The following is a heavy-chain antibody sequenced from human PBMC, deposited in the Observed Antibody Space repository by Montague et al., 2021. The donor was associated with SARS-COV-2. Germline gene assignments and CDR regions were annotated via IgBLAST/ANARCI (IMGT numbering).Heavy chain of an antibody. CDR3: ARGIWYAN. Sequence: SETLSLTCTVSGGSISSSSYYWGWIRQSPGKGLEWIGDIYYSGSTTYNPSLESRVTISVDTSKNQFSLRLSSVTAADTAVYYCARGIWYANWGQGILVTVSS. J-gene: IGHJ4*02. CDR2: IYYSGST. V-gene: IGHV4-61*05. CDR1: GGSISSSSYY. D-gene: IGHD6-13*01.